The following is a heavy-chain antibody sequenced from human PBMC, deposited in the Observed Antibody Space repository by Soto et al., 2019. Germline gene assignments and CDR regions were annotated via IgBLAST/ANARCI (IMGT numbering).Heavy chain of an antibody. CDR2: IYWDDDK. CDR1: GFSLSTGGVG. D-gene: IGHD2-21*02. CDR3: AHSRCGGDCLQSYSSHYYFGMDV. J-gene: IGHJ6*02. Sequence: QITLKESGPPLVKPTQTLTLTCTFSGFSLSTGGVGVGWIRQPPGKALEWLALIYWDDDKRYSPSLKSRLTITQDTSKNQVVLTMTNMDPVDTAPYYCAHSRCGGDCLQSYSSHYYFGMDVWGQGTTVTVSS. V-gene: IGHV2-5*02.